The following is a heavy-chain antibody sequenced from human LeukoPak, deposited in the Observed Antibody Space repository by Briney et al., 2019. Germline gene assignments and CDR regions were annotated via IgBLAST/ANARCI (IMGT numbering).Heavy chain of an antibody. CDR3: ARVQGYSYGFYYYYGMDV. D-gene: IGHD5-18*01. CDR1: GGTFSSYA. J-gene: IGHJ6*02. CDR2: IIPIFGTA. Sequence: SVKVSCKASGGTFSSYAISWVRQAPGQGLEWMGGIIPIFGTANYAQKFQGRVTITADESTSTAYMELSSLRSEDTAVYYCARVQGYSYGFYYYYGMDVWGQGTTVTVSS. V-gene: IGHV1-69*13.